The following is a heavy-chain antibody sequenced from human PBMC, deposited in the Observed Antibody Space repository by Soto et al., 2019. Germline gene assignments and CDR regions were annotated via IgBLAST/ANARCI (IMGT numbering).Heavy chain of an antibody. CDR2: ISGSGGST. V-gene: IGHV3-23*01. Sequence: EVQLLESGGGLVQPGGSLRLSCAASGFTFSSYAMSWVRQAPGKGLEWVSAISGSGGSTYYADSVKGRFTISRDNSKNTLYLQMNSLRAEDTAVYYCAKDGEKYLGIVVVVARGEFDYWGQGTLVTVSS. CDR1: GFTFSSYA. J-gene: IGHJ4*02. D-gene: IGHD2-15*01. CDR3: AKDGEKYLGIVVVVARGEFDY.